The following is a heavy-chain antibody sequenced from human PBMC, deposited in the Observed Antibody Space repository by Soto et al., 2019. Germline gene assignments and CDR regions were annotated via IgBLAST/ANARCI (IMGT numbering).Heavy chain of an antibody. CDR1: GYTFSSYD. V-gene: IGHV1-8*02. CDR3: VRSGRRSGIDY. CDR2: VNPNSNET. Sequence: QVQLVQSGAEVKKPGASVKVSCEASGYTFSSYDISWVRQATGQGLDWMGWVNPNSNETDYAQKFQGRVTMTGNTSIRTAYMELSSLRSDDTAVYYCVRSGRRSGIDYWGQGTLVTVSS. D-gene: IGHD1-1*01. J-gene: IGHJ4*02.